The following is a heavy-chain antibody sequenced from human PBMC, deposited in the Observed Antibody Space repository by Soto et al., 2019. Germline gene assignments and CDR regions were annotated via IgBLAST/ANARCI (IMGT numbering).Heavy chain of an antibody. V-gene: IGHV3-74*01. CDR3: ARAKGAAYSAFDV. J-gene: IGHJ3*01. Sequence: EVQLVESGGGLVQPGGSLTLSCAASGFTVSNHWMHWVRQAPGKGLESISRIKTDGTYTDYADSVKGRFTISRDNAKNMLYLQMDSLRPEDTAVYYCARAKGAAYSAFDVWGQGTVVTVSS. D-gene: IGHD2-21*01. CDR1: GFTVSNHW. CDR2: IKTDGTYT.